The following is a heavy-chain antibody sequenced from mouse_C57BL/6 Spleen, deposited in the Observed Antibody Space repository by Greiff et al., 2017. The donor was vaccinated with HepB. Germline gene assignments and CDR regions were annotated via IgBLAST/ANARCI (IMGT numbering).Heavy chain of an antibody. J-gene: IGHJ2*01. CDR2: LDPSDSYT. CDR1: GYTFTSYW. V-gene: IGHV1-50*01. D-gene: IGHD1-1*01. CDR3: ARGGGYYGSRGADY. Sequence: QVQLQQPGAELVKPGASVKLSCKASGYTFTSYWMQWVKQRPGQGLEWIGELDPSDSYTNYNQKFKGKATLTVDTSSSTAYMQISSLTSEDSAVYYWARGGGYYGSRGADYWGQGTTLTVSS.